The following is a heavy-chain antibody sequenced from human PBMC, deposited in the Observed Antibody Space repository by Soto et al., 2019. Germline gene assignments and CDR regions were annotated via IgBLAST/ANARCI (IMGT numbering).Heavy chain of an antibody. CDR2: ISGSGGST. V-gene: IGHV3-23*01. CDR3: AKGQVAATDFNY. D-gene: IGHD2-15*01. J-gene: IGHJ4*02. Sequence: EVQLLESGGGLVQPGGSLSLSCAASGFPFSSYAMSWVRQAPGKGLEWVSAISGSGGSTYYADSGKGRFTISRDNSKNTLYLQMNSLRAEDTAVDYCAKGQVAATDFNYWGQGTLVTVSS. CDR1: GFPFSSYA.